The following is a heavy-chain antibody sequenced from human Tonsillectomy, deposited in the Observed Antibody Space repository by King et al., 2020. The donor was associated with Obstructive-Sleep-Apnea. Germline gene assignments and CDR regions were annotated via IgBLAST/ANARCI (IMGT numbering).Heavy chain of an antibody. CDR3: ARNYYGSGSYIGTYYYYGMDV. J-gene: IGHJ6*02. D-gene: IGHD3-10*01. CDR2: ISAYNGNT. Sequence: QLVQSGAEVKKPGASVKVSCKASGYTFTSYGISWVRQAPGQGLEWMGWISAYNGNTNYAQKLQGRVTMTTDTSTGTAYMELRSLRSDDTAVYYWARNYYGSGSYIGTYYYYGMDVWGQGTTVTVSS. V-gene: IGHV1-18*01. CDR1: GYTFTSYG.